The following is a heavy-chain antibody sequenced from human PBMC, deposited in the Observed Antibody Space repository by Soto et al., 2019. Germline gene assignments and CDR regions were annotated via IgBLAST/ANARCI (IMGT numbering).Heavy chain of an antibody. Sequence: GESLKISCNGSGYSFTSYWIGWVRQMPGKGLEWMGIIYPGDSDTRYSLSFQGQVTISADKSISTAYLQWSSLKAPDTAMYYCARFHCYDSSGPWGQGTMVTVSS. CDR1: GYSFTSYW. D-gene: IGHD3-22*01. V-gene: IGHV5-51*01. J-gene: IGHJ3*01. CDR3: ARFHCYDSSGP. CDR2: IYPGDSDT.